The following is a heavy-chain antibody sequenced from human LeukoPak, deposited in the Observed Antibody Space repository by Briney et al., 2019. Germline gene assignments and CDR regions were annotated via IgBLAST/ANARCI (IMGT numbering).Heavy chain of an antibody. V-gene: IGHV4-39*07. CDR3: ASNLIAAAAAFY. J-gene: IGHJ4*02. Sequence: SETLSLTCTVSGGSINSSSYSWVWIRQPPGKGLEWIGSMYYSGSTSYNPSLKSRVTISVDTSKNQFSLKLSSVTAADTAVYYCASNLIAAAAAFYWGQGTLVTVSS. CDR1: GGSINSSSYS. CDR2: MYYSGST. D-gene: IGHD6-13*01.